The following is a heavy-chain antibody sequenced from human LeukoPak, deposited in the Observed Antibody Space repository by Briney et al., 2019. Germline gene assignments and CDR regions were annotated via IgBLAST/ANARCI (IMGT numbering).Heavy chain of an antibody. Sequence: GGSLRLSCTASGFTFSNFWMGWVRQAPGKGLEWVANIKQDETEKFYLGSVKGRFTISRDNAKNSLYLQMNSLRAEDTAVYYCAKDSRYCSGGSCYFSPFDYWGQGTLVTVSS. CDR3: AKDSRYCSGGSCYFSPFDY. J-gene: IGHJ4*02. CDR1: GFTFSNFW. CDR2: IKQDETEK. D-gene: IGHD2-15*01. V-gene: IGHV3-7*03.